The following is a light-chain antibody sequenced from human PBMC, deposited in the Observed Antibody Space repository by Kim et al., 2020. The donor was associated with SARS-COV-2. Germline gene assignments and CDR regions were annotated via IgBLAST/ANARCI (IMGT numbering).Light chain of an antibody. CDR3: QAWDISTV. Sequence: SYELTQPPSVSVSPGQTAVLTCSGEKLGDKFTFWYQQRPGQSPVLILYQDTQRPSGIPERFSGSSSGDTATLTIRGAQPMDEADYYCQAWDISTVFGGGTQLTVL. CDR1: KLGDKF. CDR2: QDT. V-gene: IGLV3-1*01. J-gene: IGLJ2*01.